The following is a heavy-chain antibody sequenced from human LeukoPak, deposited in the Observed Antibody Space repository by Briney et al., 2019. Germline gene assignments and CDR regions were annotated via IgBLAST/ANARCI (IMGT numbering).Heavy chain of an antibody. D-gene: IGHD3-16*01. V-gene: IGHV1-46*01. CDR2: INPSGGST. CDR3: ARRSMTGGAFDI. Sequence: ASVKVSCKASGYTFTSYYMHWVRQAPGQGLEWMGIINPSGGSTSYAQKFQGRVTMTRDMSTSTVYMELSSLRSEDTAVYYCARRSMTGGAFDIWGQGTMDTVSS. J-gene: IGHJ3*02. CDR1: GYTFTSYY.